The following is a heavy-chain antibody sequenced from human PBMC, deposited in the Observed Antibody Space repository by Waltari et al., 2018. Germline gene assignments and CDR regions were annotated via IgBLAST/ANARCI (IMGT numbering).Heavy chain of an antibody. CDR2: IHYSGST. D-gene: IGHD2-15*01. CDR1: GGSISSGANY. J-gene: IGHJ3*02. V-gene: IGHV4-31*03. CDR3: ARVVRGGNPRATLDVFDT. Sequence: QVHLQESGPGRVKSSETMSLTCTVSGGSISSGANYWSWLREHPGKGLEWIGYIHYSGSTSYTPSLGSRPSISIDSSKNEFSLKLSSVSAADTAMYYCARVVRGGNPRATLDVFDTWGQGTMVTVSS.